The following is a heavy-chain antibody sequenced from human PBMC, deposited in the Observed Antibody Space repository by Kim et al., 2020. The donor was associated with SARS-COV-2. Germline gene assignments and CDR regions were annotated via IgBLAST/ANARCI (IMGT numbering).Heavy chain of an antibody. D-gene: IGHD3-22*01. J-gene: IGHJ3*02. CDR3: ARRTKYYYDSSGYRHDAFDI. CDR1: GGSISSSSYY. Sequence: SETLSLTCTVSGGSISSSSYYWGWIRQPPGKGLEWIGSIYYSGSTYYNPSLKSRVTISVDTSKNQFSLKLSSVTAADTAVYYCARRTKYYYDSSGYRHDAFDIWGQGTMVTVSS. V-gene: IGHV4-39*01. CDR2: IYYSGST.